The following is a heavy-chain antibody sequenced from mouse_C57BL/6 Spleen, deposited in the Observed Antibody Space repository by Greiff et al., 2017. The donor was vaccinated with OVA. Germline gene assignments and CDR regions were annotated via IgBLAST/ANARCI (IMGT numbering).Heavy chain of an antibody. CDR2: ISSGSSTI. CDR1: GFTFSDYG. V-gene: IGHV5-17*01. CDR3: ARQYPLAY. D-gene: IGHD5-1*01. J-gene: IGHJ3*01. Sequence: EVMLVESGGGLVKPGGSLKLSCAASGFTFSDYGMHWVRQAPEKGLEWVAYISSGSSTIYYADTVKGRFTISRDNAKNTLFLQMTSLRSEDTAMYYCARQYPLAYWGQGTLVTVSA.